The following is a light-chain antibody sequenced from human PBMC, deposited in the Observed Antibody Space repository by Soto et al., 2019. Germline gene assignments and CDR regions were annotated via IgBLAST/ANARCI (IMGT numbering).Light chain of an antibody. V-gene: IGLV6-57*04. J-gene: IGLJ3*02. CDR2: ESD. CDR1: SGSLASNY. CDR3: QSYDSTNSWV. Sequence: NFMLTQPHSVSESPGKTVTISCTRSSGSLASNYVQWYQQRPGSAPTTVIYESDQRPSGVPDRFSGSIDISSNSASLTISGLKTEDEADYYCQSYDSTNSWVFGGGTQLTVL.